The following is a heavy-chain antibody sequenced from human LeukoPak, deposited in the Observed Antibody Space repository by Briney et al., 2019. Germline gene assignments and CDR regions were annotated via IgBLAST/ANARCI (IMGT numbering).Heavy chain of an antibody. J-gene: IGHJ3*02. Sequence: HGASVTVSCKASGGTFSTYAFSWVRQAPGPGLEWMGFVIPILGTPTYAQKFQGRVTITADKSTSTTYLELSSLRSEDTAVYYCARGKERARLRAGQLPVPDVFDMWGQGTRVTVSS. V-gene: IGHV1-69*06. CDR3: ARGKERARLRAGQLPVPDVFDM. D-gene: IGHD3-16*01. CDR2: VIPILGTP. CDR1: GGTFSTYA.